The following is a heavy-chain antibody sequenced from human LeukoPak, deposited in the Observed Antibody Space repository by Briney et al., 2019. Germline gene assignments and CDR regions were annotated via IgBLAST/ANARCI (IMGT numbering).Heavy chain of an antibody. J-gene: IGHJ3*02. CDR3: ARDLEDSSPFGAFDM. V-gene: IGHV3-23*01. D-gene: IGHD3-22*01. CDR2: INDIGSGT. Sequence: GGSLRLSCAASGFTFSSCAMSWVRQSPGKGLEWVSAINDIGSGTYYADSVKGRFTISRDNSKNTLYLQMNSLRAEDTAVYYCARDLEDSSPFGAFDMWGQGTLVTVSS. CDR1: GFTFSSCA.